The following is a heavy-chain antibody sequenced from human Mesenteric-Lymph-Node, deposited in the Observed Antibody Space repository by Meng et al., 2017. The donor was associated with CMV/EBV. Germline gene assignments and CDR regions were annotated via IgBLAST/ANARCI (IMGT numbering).Heavy chain of an antibody. CDR2: VYYSGNT. CDR1: GGAISSSSHY. V-gene: IGHV4-39*01. CDR3: ARQSSGWITP. D-gene: IGHD4-23*01. Sequence: GSLRLSCTVSGGAISSSSHYWGWIRQPPGKGLEWIGSVYYSGNTYYNPSLKSRVTISVDTSKNQFSLKLSSVTAADTAVYYCARQSSGWITPWGQGTLVTVSS. J-gene: IGHJ4*02.